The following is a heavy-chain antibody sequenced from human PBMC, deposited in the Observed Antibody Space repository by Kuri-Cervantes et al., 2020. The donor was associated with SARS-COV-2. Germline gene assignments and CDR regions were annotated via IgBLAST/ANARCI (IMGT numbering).Heavy chain of an antibody. J-gene: IGHJ4*02. V-gene: IGHV1-18*04. Sequence: ASVKVSCKASGYTFTSYGISWVRQAPGQGLEWMGWIIAYNGNTNYAQKFKGRVTMTTDKSTSTAYMELRSLRSDDSAVYYCAMSGYSYGHAVSHWGREPLAPFP. CDR3: AMSGYSYGHAVSH. CDR2: IIAYNGNT. D-gene: IGHD5-18*01. CDR1: GYTFTSYG.